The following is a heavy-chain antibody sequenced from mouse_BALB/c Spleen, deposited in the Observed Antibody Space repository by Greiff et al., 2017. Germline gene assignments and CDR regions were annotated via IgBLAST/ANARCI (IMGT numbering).Heavy chain of an antibody. CDR3: ARATMPQYYFDY. D-gene: IGHD2-1*01. CDR2: ISSGGST. Sequence: EVKLMESGGGLVKPEGSLKLSCAASGFTFSSYAMSWVRQTPEKRLEWVASISSGGSTYYPDSVKGRFTISRDNARNILYLQMSSLRSEDTAMYYCARATMPQYYFDYWGQGTTLTVSS. J-gene: IGHJ2*01. V-gene: IGHV5-6-5*01. CDR1: GFTFSSYA.